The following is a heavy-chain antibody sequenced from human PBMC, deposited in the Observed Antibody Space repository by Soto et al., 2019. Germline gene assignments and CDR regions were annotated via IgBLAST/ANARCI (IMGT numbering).Heavy chain of an antibody. CDR1: GGSISRGGYY. D-gene: IGHD2-2*01. J-gene: IGHJ5*02. CDR3: ARGDSTSQYGGGWFDP. V-gene: IGHV4-31*03. CDR2: IYYSGST. Sequence: QVQLQESGPGLVKPSQTLSLTCTVSGGSISRGGYYWSWIRQHPGKGLEWIGYIYYSGSTYYNPSLKSRVTISVDTSKNQFSLKLSSVTAADTAVYYCARGDSTSQYGGGWFDPWGQGTLVTVSS.